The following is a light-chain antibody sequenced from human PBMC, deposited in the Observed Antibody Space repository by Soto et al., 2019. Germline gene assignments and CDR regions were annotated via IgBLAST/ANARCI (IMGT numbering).Light chain of an antibody. CDR1: QSISDT. CDR2: DAS. CDR3: QQYNNWPFIT. J-gene: IGKJ5*01. V-gene: IGKV3D-15*01. Sequence: EIIMTQSPATLSVSPGGRATLSCRASQSISDTLAWYQQKPGQAPRLLIYDASNRATGIPARFSGSGSGTEFTLTISSLQSEDFAVYYCQQYNNWPFITFGQGTRLEI.